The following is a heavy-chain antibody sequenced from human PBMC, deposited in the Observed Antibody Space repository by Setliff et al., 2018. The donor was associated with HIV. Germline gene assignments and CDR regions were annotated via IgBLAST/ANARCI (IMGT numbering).Heavy chain of an antibody. CDR1: GGTFSSYA. CDR3: ARDLETRTRTSLYYFDY. J-gene: IGHJ4*02. V-gene: IGHV1-69*10. CDR2: IIPILGIA. Sequence: GASVKVSCKASGGTFSSYAISWVRQAPGQGLEWMGGIIPILGIANYAQKFQGRVTITADKSTSTAYMELSSLRSEDTAVYYCARDLETRTRTSLYYFDYWGQGTLVTVSS.